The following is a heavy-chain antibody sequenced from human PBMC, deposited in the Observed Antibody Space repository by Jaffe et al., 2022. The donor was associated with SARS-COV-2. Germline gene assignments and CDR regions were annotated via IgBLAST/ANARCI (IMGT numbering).Heavy chain of an antibody. CDR3: AREAADYYDSSGYLGSFDY. J-gene: IGHJ4*02. CDR2: IYYSGST. D-gene: IGHD3-22*01. CDR1: GGSISSGDYY. V-gene: IGHV4-30-4*01. Sequence: QVQLQESGPGLVKPSQTLSLTCTVSGGSISSGDYYWSWIRQPPGKGLEWIGYIYYSGSTYYNPSLKSRVTISVDTSKNQFSLKLSSVTAADTAVYYCAREAADYYDSSGYLGSFDYWGQGTLVTVSS.